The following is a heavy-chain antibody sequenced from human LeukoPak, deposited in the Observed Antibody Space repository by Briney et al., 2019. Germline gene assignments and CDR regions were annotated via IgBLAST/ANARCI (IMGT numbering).Heavy chain of an antibody. CDR3: ARAGEWGVY. CDR2: INHSGST. D-gene: IGHD3-10*01. J-gene: IGHJ4*02. CDR1: GGSFSGYY. V-gene: IGHV4-34*01. Sequence: SETLSLTCAVYGGSFSGYYWSWIRQPPGKGLEWIGEINHSGSTNYNPSLKSRVTISVDTSKNQFSLKLSSVTAADTAVYYCARAGEWGVYWGQGTLVTVSS.